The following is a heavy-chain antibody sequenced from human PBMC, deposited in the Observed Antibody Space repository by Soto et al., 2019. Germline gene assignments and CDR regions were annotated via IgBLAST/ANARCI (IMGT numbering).Heavy chain of an antibody. V-gene: IGHV3-30*03. CDR2: ISDDANGT. D-gene: IGHD2-15*01. J-gene: IGHJ4*02. CDR1: GFTFSTYG. Sequence: QVHLVESGGGVVQPGRSLRVSCAAFGFTFSTYGMHWVRKAPGKGLEWVAVISDDANGTYYAYSVKGRFTISRDNSENPLYLQMYSLRPEDTAINYCATLPAYSLGGQGILVIVS. CDR3: ATLPAYSL.